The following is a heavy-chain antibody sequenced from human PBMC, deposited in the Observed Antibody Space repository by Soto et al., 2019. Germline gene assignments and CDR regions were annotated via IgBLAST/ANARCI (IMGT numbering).Heavy chain of an antibody. J-gene: IGHJ6*02. CDR3: ASPGSSGPYYYYGMDV. CDR2: IIPIFGTA. V-gene: IGHV1-69*01. CDR1: GGTFSSYA. D-gene: IGHD6-19*01. Sequence: QVQLVQSGAEVKKPGSSVKVSCKASGGTFSSYAISWVRQAPGQGLEWMGGIIPIFGTANYAQKFQGRVTIAADESTSTAYMELSSLRSEDTAVYYCASPGSSGPYYYYGMDVWGQGTTVTVSS.